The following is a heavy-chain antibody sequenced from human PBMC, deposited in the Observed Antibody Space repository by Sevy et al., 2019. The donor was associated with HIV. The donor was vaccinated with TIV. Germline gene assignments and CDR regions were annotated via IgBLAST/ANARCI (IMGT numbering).Heavy chain of an antibody. J-gene: IGHJ4*02. Sequence: GGSLRLSCAASGFTFSSYSMNWVRQAPGKGLEWVSYISSSSSTIYYADSVKGRFTISRDNAKNSLYLQMNSLRDEDTAVYYCARGSYYYDSSANSYFHYWGQRTLVTVSS. CDR1: GFTFSSYS. CDR2: ISSSSSTI. CDR3: ARGSYYYDSSANSYFHY. D-gene: IGHD3-22*01. V-gene: IGHV3-48*02.